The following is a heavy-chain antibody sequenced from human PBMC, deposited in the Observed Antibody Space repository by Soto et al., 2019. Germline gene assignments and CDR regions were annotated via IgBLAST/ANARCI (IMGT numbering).Heavy chain of an antibody. Sequence: SQILSLTCAISGDSVSSNSAAWNWIRQSPSRGLEWLGRTYYRSKWYNDYAVSVKSRITINPDTSKNQSSLQLNSVTPEDTAVYYCARTTVPPGTLLDYWGQGTLVTVSS. CDR1: GDSVSSNSAA. CDR2: TYYRSKWYN. J-gene: IGHJ4*02. CDR3: ARTTVPPGTLLDY. V-gene: IGHV6-1*01. D-gene: IGHD4-17*01.